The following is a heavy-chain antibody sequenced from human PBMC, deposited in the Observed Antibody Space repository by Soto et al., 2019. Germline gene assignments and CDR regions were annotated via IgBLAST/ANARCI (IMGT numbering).Heavy chain of an antibody. CDR2: ISAYNGNT. D-gene: IGHD2-2*01. CDR1: GYTFTSYG. Sequence: GASVKVSCKASGYTFTSYGISWVRQAPGQGLEWMGWISAYNGNTNYAQKLQGRVTMTTDTSTSTAYMELRSLRSDDTAVYYCARDTEKYQLRTDAFDIWGQGTMVTVSS. V-gene: IGHV1-18*01. J-gene: IGHJ3*02. CDR3: ARDTEKYQLRTDAFDI.